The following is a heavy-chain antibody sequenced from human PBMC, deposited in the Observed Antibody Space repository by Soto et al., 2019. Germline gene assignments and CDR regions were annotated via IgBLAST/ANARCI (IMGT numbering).Heavy chain of an antibody. V-gene: IGHV3-23*01. J-gene: IGHJ3*02. Sequence: GGSLRLSCAASGFTFSSYAMSWVRQAPGKGLEWVSAISGSGGSTYYADSVKGRFTISRDNSKNTLYLQMNSMRAEDTAVYYCAKGIYDSSGYEGPEDAFDIWGQGTMATVSS. D-gene: IGHD3-22*01. CDR3: AKGIYDSSGYEGPEDAFDI. CDR2: ISGSGGST. CDR1: GFTFSSYA.